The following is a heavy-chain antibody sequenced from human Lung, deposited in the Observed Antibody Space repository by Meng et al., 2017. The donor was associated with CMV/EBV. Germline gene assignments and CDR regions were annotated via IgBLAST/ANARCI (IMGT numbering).Heavy chain of an antibody. CDR3: VKGGTQDLDY. Sequence: GGSXRLSCAASGFTFSRYWMGWVRQVPGKGLEWVANIKQDGSEKYYVDSVKGRFTIARDNAKNSLYLQMNSLRADETAVYYCVKGGTQDLDYWGQGTLVTVSS. V-gene: IGHV3-7*01. CDR1: GFTFSRYW. CDR2: IKQDGSEK. D-gene: IGHD1-26*01. J-gene: IGHJ4*02.